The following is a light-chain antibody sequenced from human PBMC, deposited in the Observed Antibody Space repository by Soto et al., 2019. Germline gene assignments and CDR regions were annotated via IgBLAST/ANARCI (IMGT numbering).Light chain of an antibody. CDR1: QGISSY. V-gene: IGKV1-8*01. CDR3: QQYYSYPWT. Sequence: AIRMTQSPSSLSASTGDRVTITCRASQGISSYLVWYQQKPGKAPKLLIYAASTLPSGVPSRFSGSGSGTDFTLTISCLQSEDFATYYCQQYYSYPWTFGQGTKVEIK. CDR2: AAS. J-gene: IGKJ1*01.